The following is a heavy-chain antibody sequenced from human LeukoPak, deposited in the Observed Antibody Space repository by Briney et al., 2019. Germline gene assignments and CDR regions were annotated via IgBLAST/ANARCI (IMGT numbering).Heavy chain of an antibody. D-gene: IGHD3-22*01. CDR2: IYYSGST. V-gene: IGHV4-30-4*01. J-gene: IGHJ4*02. Sequence: SETLSLTCTVSGGSISSGDYYWSWIRQPPGKGLEWIGYIYYSGSTYYNPSLKSRVTISVDTSKNQFSLKLSSVTAADTAMYYCARADYYDSSGYSGLYLDYWGQGTLVTVSS. CDR1: GGSISSGDYY. CDR3: ARADYYDSSGYSGLYLDY.